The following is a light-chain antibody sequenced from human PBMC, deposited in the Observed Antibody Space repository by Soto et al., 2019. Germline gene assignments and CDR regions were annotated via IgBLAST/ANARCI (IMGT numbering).Light chain of an antibody. J-gene: IGKJ1*01. CDR3: QQYYSYST. V-gene: IGKV1-5*02. Sequence: DTQMTQSPSTRSASVGDRVTIICRASQYISTQLAWYQQKPGKAPKLLISGAFSLESGVPSRFSGSGSGTEFTLTISSLQPDDFATYYCQQYYSYSTFGQGTKVDIK. CDR1: QYISTQ. CDR2: GAF.